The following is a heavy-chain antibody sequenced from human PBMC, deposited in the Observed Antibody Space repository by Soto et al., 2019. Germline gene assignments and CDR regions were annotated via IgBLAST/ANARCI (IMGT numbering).Heavy chain of an antibody. CDR1: GGTFSSYA. D-gene: IGHD3-22*01. CDR3: ARDLSLYYYDSSGYPLPLYDAFDI. V-gene: IGHV1-69*13. Sequence: SVKVSCKASGGTFSSYALSWVRQAPGQGLEWTGGIIPIFGTANYAQKFQGRVTITADESTSTAYMELSSLRSEDTAVYYCARDLSLYYYDSSGYPLPLYDAFDIWGQGTMVTVSS. J-gene: IGHJ3*02. CDR2: IIPIFGTA.